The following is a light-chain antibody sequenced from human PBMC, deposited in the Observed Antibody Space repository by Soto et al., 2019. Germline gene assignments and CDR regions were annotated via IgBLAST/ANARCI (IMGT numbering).Light chain of an antibody. CDR2: YND. V-gene: IGLV1-47*02. Sequence: QSVLTQSPSVSAAPGQTVTISCFGSSSNIGNNYVSWYQQLPGTAPKLLISYNDQRPSGVPARFSGSKSGTSASLAISGLRSEDEADYYCAAWDDSLSGWVFGGGTKLTVL. CDR3: AAWDDSLSGWV. CDR1: SSNIGNNY. J-gene: IGLJ3*02.